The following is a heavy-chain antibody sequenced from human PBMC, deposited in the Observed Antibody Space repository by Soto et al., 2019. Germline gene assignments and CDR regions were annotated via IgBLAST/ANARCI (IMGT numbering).Heavy chain of an antibody. D-gene: IGHD6-19*01. J-gene: IGHJ6*02. CDR2: ISAYNGNT. Sequence: VKLGWKTSVYRMTIYVGGGVIKKTKQGLEWMGWISAYNGNTNYAQKLQGRVTMTTDTSTSTAYMELRSLRSDDTAVYYCARDDPIAVAGTDYYYYGMDVWGQGTTVTVSS. CDR1: VYRMTIYV. V-gene: IGHV1-18*01. CDR3: ARDDPIAVAGTDYYYYGMDV.